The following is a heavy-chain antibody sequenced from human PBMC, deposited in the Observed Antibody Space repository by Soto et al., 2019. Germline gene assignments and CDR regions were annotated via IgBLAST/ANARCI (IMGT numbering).Heavy chain of an antibody. CDR2: ISGSGGST. J-gene: IGHJ4*02. D-gene: IGHD6-6*01. CDR3: AKDPEYSSSSWYFDY. Sequence: EVQLLESGGGLVQPGGSLRLSCAASGFTFSSYAMSWVRQAPGKGLEWVSAISGSGGSTYYADSVKGRFTISRDNSKNTLYLQMNSLRAEDMAVYYCAKDPEYSSSSWYFDYWGQGTLVTVSS. V-gene: IGHV3-23*01. CDR1: GFTFSSYA.